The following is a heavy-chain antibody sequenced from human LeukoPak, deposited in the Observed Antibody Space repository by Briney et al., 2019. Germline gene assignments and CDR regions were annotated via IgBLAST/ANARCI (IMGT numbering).Heavy chain of an antibody. Sequence: GASVKVSCKASGYTFTNYDINWVRQAPGQGLEWMGWMNPNSGNTGYAQQFQGRVSMTRDTSIGTAYMELSSLRSEDTAVYYCARGTMVRGVIYAWGQGTLVTVSS. D-gene: IGHD3-10*01. CDR3: ARGTMVRGVIYA. V-gene: IGHV1-8*01. CDR1: GYTFTNYD. CDR2: MNPNSGNT. J-gene: IGHJ5*02.